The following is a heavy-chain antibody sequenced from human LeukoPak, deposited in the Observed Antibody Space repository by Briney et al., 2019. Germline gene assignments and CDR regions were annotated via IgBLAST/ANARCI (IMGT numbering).Heavy chain of an antibody. J-gene: IGHJ4*02. CDR3: ARDPLFLYSSSWIDY. CDR2: ISSSSSYI. D-gene: IGHD6-13*01. V-gene: IGHV3-21*01. Sequence: GGSLRLSCAAPGFTFSSYSMNWVRQAPGKGLEWVSSISSSSSYIYYADSVKGRFTTSRDNAKNSLYLQMNSLRAEDTAVYYCARDPLFLYSSSWIDYWGQGTLVTVSS. CDR1: GFTFSSYS.